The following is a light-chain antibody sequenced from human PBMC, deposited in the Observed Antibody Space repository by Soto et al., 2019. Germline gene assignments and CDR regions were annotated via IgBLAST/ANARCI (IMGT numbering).Light chain of an antibody. V-gene: IGKV1-9*01. Sequence: DIPLTQSPSFLSASVGDRVTITCRASQGISSFLAWYQQKPGKAPNLLIYGASTLQSGVPSRFSGSGSGTEFTLTISSLQPEDFATYFCQQLNSYPYTFGQGTKLEIK. J-gene: IGKJ2*01. CDR2: GAS. CDR1: QGISSF. CDR3: QQLNSYPYT.